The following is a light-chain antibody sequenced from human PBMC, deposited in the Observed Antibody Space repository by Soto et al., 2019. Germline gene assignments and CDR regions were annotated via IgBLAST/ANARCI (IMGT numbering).Light chain of an antibody. CDR1: SSNIGAGYD. CDR3: QSYDSSLSGWV. Sequence: QLVLTQPPSVSGAPGQRVTISCTGSSSNIGAGYDVHWYQQLPGRAPKLLIYGNSNRPSGVPDRFSGSKSGTSASLAITGLQAEDEADYYCQSYDSSLSGWVFGGGTKVTVL. CDR2: GNS. V-gene: IGLV1-40*01. J-gene: IGLJ3*02.